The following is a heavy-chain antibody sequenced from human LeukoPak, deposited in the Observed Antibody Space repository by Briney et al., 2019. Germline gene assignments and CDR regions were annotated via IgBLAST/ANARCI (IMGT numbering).Heavy chain of an antibody. J-gene: IGHJ6*02. CDR1: GFAFSGYA. V-gene: IGHV3-23*01. Sequence: GGSLRLSCTVSGFAFSGYAMSWVRQAPGKGPEWVSSIGARGDVTYSADSVKGRFTISRDNSKNTLYLQMNSLRAEDTAVYYCAKVLLYGDYYYGMDVWGQGTTVTVSS. CDR2: IGARGDVT. CDR3: AKVLLYGDYYYGMDV. D-gene: IGHD3-10*01.